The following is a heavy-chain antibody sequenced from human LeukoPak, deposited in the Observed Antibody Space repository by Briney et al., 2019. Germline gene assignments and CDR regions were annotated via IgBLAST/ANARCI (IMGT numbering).Heavy chain of an antibody. CDR1: GYSISTGYY. V-gene: IGHV4-38-2*01. Sequence: SETLSLTCAVSGYSISTGYYWGWIRQPPGRGREWIGSIYHSGSTYYNPSLKSRVTISVDTSKNQFSLKLSSVTAADTAVYYCARLRYYGSGSYPMTGNWFDPWGQGTLVSVSS. D-gene: IGHD3-10*01. J-gene: IGHJ5*02. CDR2: IYHSGST. CDR3: ARLRYYGSGSYPMTGNWFDP.